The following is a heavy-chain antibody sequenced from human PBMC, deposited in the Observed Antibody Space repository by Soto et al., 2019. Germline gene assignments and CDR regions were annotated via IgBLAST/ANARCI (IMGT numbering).Heavy chain of an antibody. D-gene: IGHD3-3*01. CDR1: GYPVTAYY. CDR3: ARGGGVGVAGSAAFDM. V-gene: IGHV1-2*02. CDR2: INPATSAA. Sequence: QLHLVQSGAVVKKPGASVTVSCSASGYPVTAYYMHWVRQAPGRGLEWMGGINPATSAAKYTQTFQCRVTLNRDPSTRTVFMELRGLTSEDTAVFYCARGGGVGVAGSAAFDMWGQGTLVTVSA. J-gene: IGHJ3*02.